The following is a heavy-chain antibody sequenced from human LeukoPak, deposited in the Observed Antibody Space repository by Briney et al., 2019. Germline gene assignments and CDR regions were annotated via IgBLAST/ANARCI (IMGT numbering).Heavy chain of an antibody. Sequence: GRSLRLTCTASGFTFGDYAMSWVGRAPGKGLEWVGFIRTKAYGGTTEYAASVKGRFTISRDDSKSIAYLQMNSLKTEDTAVYYCTRDGSEGSDYWGQGTLVTVSS. CDR1: GFTFGDYA. D-gene: IGHD2-15*01. J-gene: IGHJ4*02. CDR3: TRDGSEGSDY. V-gene: IGHV3-49*04. CDR2: IRTKAYGGTT.